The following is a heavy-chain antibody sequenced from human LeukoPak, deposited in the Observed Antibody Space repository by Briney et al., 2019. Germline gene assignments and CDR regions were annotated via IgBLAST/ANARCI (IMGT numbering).Heavy chain of an antibody. CDR3: ASGGRRLDLHY. D-gene: IGHD3-16*01. Sequence: GGSLRLSCAASGFTFSSFGMTWVRQAPGKGLEWVSAISDNGGSIFYADSVKGRFTISRDNSKNSLYLQMNSLRSDDTAVYYCASGGRRLDLHYWGQGTLVTVSS. CDR2: ISDNGGSI. J-gene: IGHJ4*02. CDR1: GFTFSSFG. V-gene: IGHV3-23*01.